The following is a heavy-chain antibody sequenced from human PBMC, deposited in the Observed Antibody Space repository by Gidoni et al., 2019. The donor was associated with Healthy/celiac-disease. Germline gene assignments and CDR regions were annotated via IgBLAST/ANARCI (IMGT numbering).Heavy chain of an antibody. J-gene: IGHJ3*02. CDR1: GFTFSSYA. Sequence: QVQLVESGGGVVKPGRSLRLSCAASGFTFSSYAMHWVRQAPGKGLEWVAVISYDGSNKYYADSVKGRFTISRDNSKNTLYLQMNSLRAEDTAVYYCARDSRVPAAHYAFDIWGQGTMVTVSS. CDR2: ISYDGSNK. V-gene: IGHV3-30-3*01. D-gene: IGHD2-2*01. CDR3: ARDSRVPAAHYAFDI.